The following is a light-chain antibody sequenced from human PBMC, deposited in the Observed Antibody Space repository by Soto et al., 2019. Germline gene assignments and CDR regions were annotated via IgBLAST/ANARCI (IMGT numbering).Light chain of an antibody. CDR1: QSLLHSNGYNY. Sequence: DIVMTQSPLSLPVTPGEPASISCRSSQSLLHSNGYNYLDWYLQKPGQSPQLLIYLGSNRASGVPDRFSGSGSGPDFTLEIGRVEAEDVGIYYCMQALQTPYTFGGGTKVEI. CDR2: LGS. J-gene: IGKJ4*01. V-gene: IGKV2-28*01. CDR3: MQALQTPYT.